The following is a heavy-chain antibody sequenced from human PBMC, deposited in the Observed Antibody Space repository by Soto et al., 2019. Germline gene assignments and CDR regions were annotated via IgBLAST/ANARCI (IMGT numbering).Heavy chain of an antibody. CDR3: AKEGRHSSGWANFDY. J-gene: IGHJ4*02. V-gene: IGHV3-23*01. CDR1: GFPFRSYA. D-gene: IGHD6-19*01. Sequence: EVQLLESGGGLVQPGGSLRLSCAASGFPFRSYAMSWVRQAPGKGLEWVSAISGSGVRTYYADSVKGRFTISGDNSKNTPYLQMNSLRAEYTAVYYCAKEGRHSSGWANFDYWGQGTLVTVSS. CDR2: ISGSGVRT.